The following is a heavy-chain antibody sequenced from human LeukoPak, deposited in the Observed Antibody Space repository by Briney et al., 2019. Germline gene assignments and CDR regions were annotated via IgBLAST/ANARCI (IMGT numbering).Heavy chain of an antibody. Sequence: SETLSLTCTVSAGSISSGDYYWSWIRQPPGKGLEWIGYIYYSGTTYYNPSLKSRVTISVDTSKNQFSLKLTSVTAADTAVYFCARGPYGSGSYYWGQGTLVTVSS. V-gene: IGHV4-30-4*01. D-gene: IGHD3-10*01. CDR2: IYYSGTT. J-gene: IGHJ4*02. CDR3: ARGPYGSGSYY. CDR1: AGSISSGDYY.